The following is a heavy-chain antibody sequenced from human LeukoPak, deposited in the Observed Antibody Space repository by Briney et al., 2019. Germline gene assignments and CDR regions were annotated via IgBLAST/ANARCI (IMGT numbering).Heavy chain of an antibody. V-gene: IGHV3-21*01. CDR1: GFTFRSYA. Sequence: KPGGSLRPSCAASGFTFRSYAMTWVRQAPGKGLEWVSSISSSSSYIYYADSVKGRFTISRDNAKNSLYLQMNSLRAEDTAVYYCARESFDHPYTINWFDPWGQGTLVTVSS. J-gene: IGHJ5*02. D-gene: IGHD3-16*02. CDR2: ISSSSSYI. CDR3: ARESFDHPYTINWFDP.